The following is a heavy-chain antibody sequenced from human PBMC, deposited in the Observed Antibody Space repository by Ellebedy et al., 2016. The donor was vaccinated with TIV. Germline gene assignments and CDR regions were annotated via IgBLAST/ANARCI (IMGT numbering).Heavy chain of an antibody. CDR3: ARSSWVNWFDP. D-gene: IGHD2-15*01. CDR2: IYYSGSI. V-gene: IGHV4-59*01. J-gene: IGHJ5*02. CDR1: GGSISSYY. Sequence: SETLSLTCTVSGGSISSYYWNWIRQLPGKGLEWIGYIYYSGSINYNPSLKSRVTISVDTSKNQFSLKLSSVTAADTAVYYCARSSWVNWFDPWGQGTLVTVSS.